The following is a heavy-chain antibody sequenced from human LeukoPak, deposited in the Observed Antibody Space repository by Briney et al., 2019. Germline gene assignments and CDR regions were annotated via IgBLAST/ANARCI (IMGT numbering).Heavy chain of an antibody. CDR1: GYTFTSYG. J-gene: IGHJ4*02. Sequence: ASVKVSCTASGYTFTSYGISWVRQAPGQGLEWMGWISAYNGNTNYAQKLQGRVTMTTDTSTSTAYMELRSLRSDDTAVYYCARARSGHTDFDYWGQGTLVTVSS. CDR3: ARARSGHTDFDY. D-gene: IGHD2-15*01. V-gene: IGHV1-18*01. CDR2: ISAYNGNT.